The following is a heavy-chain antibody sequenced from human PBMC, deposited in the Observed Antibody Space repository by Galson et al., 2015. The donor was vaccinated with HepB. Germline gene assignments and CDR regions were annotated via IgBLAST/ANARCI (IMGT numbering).Heavy chain of an antibody. CDR2: IYYSGST. V-gene: IGHV4-31*03. J-gene: IGHJ4*02. CDR1: GGSISSGGYY. Sequence: TLSLTCTVSGGSISSGGYYWSWIRQHPGKGLEWIAYIYYSGSTYYNPSLKSRVTMSVDTSNNQFSLKLSSVTAADTAVYYCARVVTLTTYTAFDYWGQGTLVTVSS. D-gene: IGHD5-18*01. CDR3: ARVVTLTTYTAFDY.